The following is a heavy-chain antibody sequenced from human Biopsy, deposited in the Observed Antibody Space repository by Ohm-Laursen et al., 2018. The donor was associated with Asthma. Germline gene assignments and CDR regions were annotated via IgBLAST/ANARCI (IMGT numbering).Heavy chain of an antibody. CDR1: GYTFNSAG. Sequence: ATVKISCNASGYTFNSAGITWVRQAPGQGLEWMGWTSVYNGNTKVAQKLQDRVTMITDTSTSTAYMELRSLRSDDTAVYFCARAVDYSHYYGIGVWGQGTTVTVS. D-gene: IGHD3-10*01. J-gene: IGHJ6*02. V-gene: IGHV1-18*01. CDR2: TSVYNGNT. CDR3: ARAVDYSHYYGIGV.